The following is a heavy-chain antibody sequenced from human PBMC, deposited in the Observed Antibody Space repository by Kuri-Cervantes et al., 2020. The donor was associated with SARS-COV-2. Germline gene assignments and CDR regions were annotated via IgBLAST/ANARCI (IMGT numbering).Heavy chain of an antibody. CDR2: ISGSGGST. J-gene: IGHJ1*01. Sequence: GESLKISCAASGFTFSSYAMSWVRQAPGKGLEWVSAISGSGGSTYYADSVKGRFTISRDNSKNTLYLQMNSLRAEDTAVYYCAVVAATGYFQHCGQGTLVTVSS. D-gene: IGHD2-15*01. V-gene: IGHV3-23*01. CDR1: GFTFSSYA. CDR3: AVVAATGYFQH.